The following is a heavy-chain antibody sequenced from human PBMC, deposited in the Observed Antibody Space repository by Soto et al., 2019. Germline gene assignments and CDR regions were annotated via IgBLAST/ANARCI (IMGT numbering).Heavy chain of an antibody. CDR2: ISSSSYI. J-gene: IGHJ6*02. CDR3: ARAKDTAMEYYYYYYGMDV. Sequence: PGGSLRLSCAASGFTFSSYSMNWVRQAPGKGLEWVSSISSSSYIYYADSVKGRFTISRDNAKNSLYLQMNSLRAEDTAVYYCARAKDTAMEYYYYYYGMDVWGQGTTVTVSS. D-gene: IGHD5-18*01. CDR1: GFTFSSYS. V-gene: IGHV3-21*01.